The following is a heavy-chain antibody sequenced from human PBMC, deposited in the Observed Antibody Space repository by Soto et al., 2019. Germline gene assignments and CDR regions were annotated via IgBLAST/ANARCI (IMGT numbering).Heavy chain of an antibody. CDR2: ISSSSSYI. V-gene: IGHV3-21*01. CDR1: GFTFSSYS. Sequence: GGSLRLSCAASGFTFSSYSMNWVRQAPGKGLEWVSSISSSSSYIYYADSVKGRFTISRDNAKNSLYLQMNSLRAEDTAVYYCARSPVDPTTYNSLFDPWRQGTLVTVSS. D-gene: IGHD1-20*01. J-gene: IGHJ5*02. CDR3: ARSPVDPTTYNSLFDP.